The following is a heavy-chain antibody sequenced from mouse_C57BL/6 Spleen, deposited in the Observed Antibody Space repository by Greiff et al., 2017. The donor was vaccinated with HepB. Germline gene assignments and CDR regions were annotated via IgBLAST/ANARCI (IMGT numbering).Heavy chain of an antibody. CDR2: IYPGDGDT. D-gene: IGHD1-1*02. CDR1: GYAFSSYW. Sequence: VQLQQSGAELVKPGASVKISCKASGYAFSSYWMNWVKQRPGKGLEWIGQIYPGDGDTNYNGKFKGKATLTADKSSSTAYMQLSSLTSEDSAVYFCARAPYGYWYFDVWGTGTTVTVSS. V-gene: IGHV1-80*01. CDR3: ARAPYGYWYFDV. J-gene: IGHJ1*03.